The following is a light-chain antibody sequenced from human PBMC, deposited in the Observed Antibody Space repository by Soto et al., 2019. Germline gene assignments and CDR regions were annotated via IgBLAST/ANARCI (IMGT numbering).Light chain of an antibody. Sequence: EIVLTQSPGTMSLSPGERATLSCRASQSVSSSYLAWYQQKPGQAPRLLIYDASSRATGIPDRFSGSGSGTDFTLTISRLEPEEFAVYYCQQYGSSPQTFGQGTKVEIK. CDR2: DAS. J-gene: IGKJ1*01. V-gene: IGKV3-20*01. CDR1: QSVSSSY. CDR3: QQYGSSPQT.